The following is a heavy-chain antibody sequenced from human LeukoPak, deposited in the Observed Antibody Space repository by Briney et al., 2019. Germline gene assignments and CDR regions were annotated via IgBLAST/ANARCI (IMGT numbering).Heavy chain of an antibody. D-gene: IGHD2/OR15-2a*01. J-gene: IGHJ4*02. Sequence: GGSLRLSCAASGFTVSSNYMSWVRQAPGKGLEWVSGISGSDGSTNYADSVKGRFTISRENSKNTLYLQMNSLRAEDTAVYYCAKDSAKKYDDYWGQGTLVTVSS. CDR1: GFTVSSNY. CDR2: ISGSDGST. V-gene: IGHV3-23*01. CDR3: AKDSAKKYDDY.